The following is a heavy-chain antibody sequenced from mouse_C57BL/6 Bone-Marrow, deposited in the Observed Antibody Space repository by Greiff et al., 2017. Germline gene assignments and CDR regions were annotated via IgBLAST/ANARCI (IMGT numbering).Heavy chain of an antibody. Sequence: EVKLMESGPELVKPGASVKISCKASGYSFTDYNMNWVKQSNGKSLEWIGVINPNYGTTSYNQKFKGKATLTVDQSSSTAYMQLNSLTSEDSAVYYWARDTTVDWYFDVWGTGTTVTVSS. V-gene: IGHV1-39*01. CDR3: ARDTTVDWYFDV. D-gene: IGHD1-1*01. CDR2: INPNYGTT. J-gene: IGHJ1*03. CDR1: GYSFTDYN.